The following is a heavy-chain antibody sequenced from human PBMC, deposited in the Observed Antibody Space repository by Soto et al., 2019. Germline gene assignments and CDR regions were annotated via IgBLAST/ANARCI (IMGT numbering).Heavy chain of an antibody. CDR1: GGSINTYY. Sequence: SETLSLTCTISGGSINTYYWSWIRQPAGKGLEWIGRIYPSGYTNPNSSLKSRLTMSVDTSKNQFFRRLSSVTAADTAGYYGARVAGAKFDFWGQGSLVTVSS. V-gene: IGHV4-4*07. J-gene: IGHJ4*02. CDR2: IYPSGYT. D-gene: IGHD6-19*01. CDR3: ARVAGAKFDF.